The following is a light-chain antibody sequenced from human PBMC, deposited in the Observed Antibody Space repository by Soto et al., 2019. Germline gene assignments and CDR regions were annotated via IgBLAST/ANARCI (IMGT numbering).Light chain of an antibody. V-gene: IGKV1-39*01. CDR1: QNINRY. CDR3: QQSYHTPLT. CDR2: AAS. Sequence: DIQMTQSPSSLSASVGDRVTVTCRASQNINRYVNWYQHKPGKAPKLLIYAASSLQSGVQSRFSGSGSGTDFALTISSLQPEDFATYFCQQSYHTPLTFGGGTKVEIK. J-gene: IGKJ4*01.